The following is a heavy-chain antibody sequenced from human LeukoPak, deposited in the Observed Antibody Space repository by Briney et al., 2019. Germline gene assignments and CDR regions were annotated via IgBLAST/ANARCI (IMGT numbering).Heavy chain of an antibody. V-gene: IGHV4-39*07. Sequence: SETLSLTCTVSGGSISSSSYYWGWIRQPPGKGLEWIGSIYYSGSTYYNPSLKSRATISVDTSKNQFSLKLSSVTAADTAVYYCARWRPIAVAGRSWFDPWGQGTLVTVSS. J-gene: IGHJ5*02. D-gene: IGHD6-19*01. CDR2: IYYSGST. CDR1: GGSISSSSYY. CDR3: ARWRPIAVAGRSWFDP.